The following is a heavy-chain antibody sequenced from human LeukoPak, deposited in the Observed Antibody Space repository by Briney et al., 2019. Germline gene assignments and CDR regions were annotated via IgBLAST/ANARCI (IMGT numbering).Heavy chain of an antibody. Sequence: GGSLRLSCEASGFTFSSYWMNWARQAPGKGLEWVASINHNGNVNYYVDSVKGRFTISRDNAKNSLYLQVSNLRAEDTAVYFCARGGGLDVWGQGATVTVSS. CDR2: INHNGNVN. J-gene: IGHJ6*02. D-gene: IGHD3-16*01. V-gene: IGHV3-7*03. CDR3: ARGGGLDV. CDR1: GFTFSSYW.